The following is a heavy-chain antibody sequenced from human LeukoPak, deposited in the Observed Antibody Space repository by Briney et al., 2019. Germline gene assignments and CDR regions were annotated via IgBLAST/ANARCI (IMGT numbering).Heavy chain of an antibody. V-gene: IGHV4-34*01. CDR2: INHSGST. CDR3: ARVSHLLYYYYYYGMDV. D-gene: IGHD2/OR15-2a*01. Sequence: SETLSLTCAVYGGSFSGYYWSWIRQPPGKGLEWIGEINHSGSTNYNPSLKSRVTISVDTSKNQFSLKLSSVTAADTAVYYCARVSHLLYYYYYYGMDVWGQGTTVTVSS. CDR1: GGSFSGYY. J-gene: IGHJ6*02.